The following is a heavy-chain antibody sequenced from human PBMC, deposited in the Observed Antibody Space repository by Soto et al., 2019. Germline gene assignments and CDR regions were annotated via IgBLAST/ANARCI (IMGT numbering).Heavy chain of an antibody. D-gene: IGHD2-8*01. J-gene: IGHJ3*02. CDR3: ARSRYCTNGVCYTEGAFDI. Sequence: SETLSLTCTVSGGSISSGGYYWSWIRQHPGKGLEWIGYIYYSGSTYYNPSLKSRVTISVDTSKNQFSLKLSSVTAADTAVYYCARSRYCTNGVCYTEGAFDIWGQGTMVTVSS. V-gene: IGHV4-31*03. CDR2: IYYSGST. CDR1: GGSISSGGYY.